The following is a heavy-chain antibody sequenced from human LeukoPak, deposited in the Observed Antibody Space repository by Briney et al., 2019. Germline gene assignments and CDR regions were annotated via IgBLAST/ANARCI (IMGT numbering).Heavy chain of an antibody. CDR2: INPNSGGT. J-gene: IGHJ5*02. CDR3: ARDRRIAAAGHHNWFDP. V-gene: IGHV1-2*02. CDR1: GYTFTGYY. Sequence: ASVKVSCKASGYTFTGYYMHWVRQAPGQGLEWMGWINPNSGGTNYAQKFQGRVTMTRDTSISTAYMELSRLRSDDTAVYYCARDRRIAAAGHHNWFDPWGQGTLVTVSS. D-gene: IGHD6-13*01.